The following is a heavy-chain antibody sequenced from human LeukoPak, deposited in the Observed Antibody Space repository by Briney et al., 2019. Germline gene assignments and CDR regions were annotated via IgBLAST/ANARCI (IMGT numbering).Heavy chain of an antibody. Sequence: GGSLRLSCAASGFTFSSDSMNWVRQAPGKGLEWVSSISSSSSYIYYADSVKGRFTISRDNAKNSLYLQMNSLRAEDTAVYYCARTYYYDSSGYYPPMPFDYWGQGTLVTVSS. J-gene: IGHJ4*02. CDR3: ARTYYYDSSGYYPPMPFDY. CDR2: ISSSSSYI. CDR1: GFTFSSDS. V-gene: IGHV3-21*01. D-gene: IGHD3-22*01.